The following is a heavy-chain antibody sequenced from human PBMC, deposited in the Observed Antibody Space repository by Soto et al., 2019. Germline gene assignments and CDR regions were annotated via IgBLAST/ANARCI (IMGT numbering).Heavy chain of an antibody. Sequence: QVQLVQSGTEVKKPGSSVKVSCKAPGATLNYYAIIWVRQAPGQGLEWVGGIAPVLRTTSYAQKFRGRVKITADASTSTAFMDLSSLRSDDTAVYYCATEALPGYYASSAYYGRWGQGTLVTVSS. CDR2: IAPVLRTT. CDR1: GATLNYYA. D-gene: IGHD3-22*01. J-gene: IGHJ4*02. V-gene: IGHV1-69*01. CDR3: ATEALPGYYASSAYYGR.